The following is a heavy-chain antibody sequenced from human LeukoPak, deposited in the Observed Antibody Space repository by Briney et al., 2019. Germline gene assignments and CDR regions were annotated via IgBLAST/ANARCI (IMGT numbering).Heavy chain of an antibody. Sequence: PGGSLRLSCAASEFTFVRYAMNWVRQAPGKGLEGVSYISSSSFKIGYADSVKGRFTISRDNSKNSLYLQMDSLRVEDTAVYYCVRDPSYGSSWYYYMDVWGKGTTVTVSS. CDR2: ISSSSFKI. D-gene: IGHD6-13*01. CDR3: VRDPSYGSSWYYYMDV. CDR1: EFTFVRYA. V-gene: IGHV3-48*04. J-gene: IGHJ6*03.